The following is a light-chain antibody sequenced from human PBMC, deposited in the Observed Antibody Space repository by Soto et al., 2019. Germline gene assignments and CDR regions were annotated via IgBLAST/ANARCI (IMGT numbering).Light chain of an antibody. CDR2: EVS. CDR1: SSDVGGYNY. J-gene: IGLJ1*01. Sequence: QSVLTQPPSASGSPGQSVTISCTGTSSDVGGYNYVSWYQQHPGKAPKLMIYEVSERPSGVPDRFSGSKSSNKSSLTGSGLQADDGADDYCAAWDDSVNGDVCRTGTKVTVL. CDR3: AAWDDSVNGDV. V-gene: IGLV2-8*01.